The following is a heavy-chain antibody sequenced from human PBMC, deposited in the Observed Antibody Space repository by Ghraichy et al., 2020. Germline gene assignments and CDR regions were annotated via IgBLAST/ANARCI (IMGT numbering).Heavy chain of an antibody. Sequence: ETLSLTCTVSGGSISSYYWSWIRQPPGKGLEWIGYIYYSGSTNYNPSLKSRVTISVDTSKNQFSLKLSSVTAADTAVYYCAREFLAVAGTGLFDYWGQGTLVTVSS. J-gene: IGHJ4*02. V-gene: IGHV4-59*01. CDR2: IYYSGST. CDR3: AREFLAVAGTGLFDY. D-gene: IGHD6-19*01. CDR1: GGSISSYY.